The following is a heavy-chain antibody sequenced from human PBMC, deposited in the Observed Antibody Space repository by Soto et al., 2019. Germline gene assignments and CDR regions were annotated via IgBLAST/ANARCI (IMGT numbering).Heavy chain of an antibody. CDR3: ARVNSGYEIYDY. CDR1: GGSISSGDYY. Sequence: SETLSLTCTVSGGSISSGDYYWSWIRQPPGKGLEWIGYIYYSGSTYYNPSLKSRVTISVDTSKNQFSLKLSSVTAADTAVYYCARVNSGYEIYDYWGQGTLVTVSS. J-gene: IGHJ4*02. V-gene: IGHV4-30-4*01. CDR2: IYYSGST. D-gene: IGHD5-12*01.